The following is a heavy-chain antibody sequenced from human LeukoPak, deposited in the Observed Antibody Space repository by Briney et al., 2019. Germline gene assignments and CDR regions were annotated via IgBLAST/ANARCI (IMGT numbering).Heavy chain of an antibody. Sequence: SGALSLTCGVSGGSISGTNWWSWVRQPPGQGLEWIGEISLAGQTNYNPSLNGRVTMPLDKSSNQLSLHLTSVTAADTATYFCSRESGPFCPFGYWGQGTLVIVSS. D-gene: IGHD1-26*01. CDR3: SRESGPFCPFGY. V-gene: IGHV4-4*02. CDR2: ISLAGQT. CDR1: GGSISGTNW. J-gene: IGHJ4*02.